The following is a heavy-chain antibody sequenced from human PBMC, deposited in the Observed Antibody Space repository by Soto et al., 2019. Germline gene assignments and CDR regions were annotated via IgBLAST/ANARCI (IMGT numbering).Heavy chain of an antibody. J-gene: IGHJ3*02. CDR3: AREPRGYCSGGSCYGDAFDI. D-gene: IGHD2-15*01. V-gene: IGHV3-11*01. CDR2: ISSSGSTI. CDR1: GFTFSDYY. Sequence: GGSLRLSCAASGFTFSDYYMSWIRQAPGKGLEWVSYISSSGSTIYYADSVKGRFTISRDNAKNSLHLQMNSLRAEDTAVYYCAREPRGYCSGGSCYGDAFDIWGQGTMVTVS.